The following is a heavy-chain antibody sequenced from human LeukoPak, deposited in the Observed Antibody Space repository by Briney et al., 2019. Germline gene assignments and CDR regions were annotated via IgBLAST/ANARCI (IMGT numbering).Heavy chain of an antibody. CDR2: ISYDGSNK. CDR3: ARYLAHSSGWLLDAFDI. CDR1: GFTFSGYG. Sequence: GRSLRLSCAASGFTFSGYGMHWVRQAPGKGLEWVAVISYDGSNKYYADSVKGRFIISRDNSKNTPYVQMNSLRAEDTAVYYCARYLAHSSGWLLDAFDIWGQGTMVTVSS. D-gene: IGHD6-19*01. J-gene: IGHJ3*02. V-gene: IGHV3-30*03.